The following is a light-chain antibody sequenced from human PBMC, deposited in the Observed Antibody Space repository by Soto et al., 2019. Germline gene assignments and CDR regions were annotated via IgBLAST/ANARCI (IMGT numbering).Light chain of an antibody. CDR2: ADS. CDR1: NIGSKS. J-gene: IGLJ2*01. V-gene: IGLV3-21*02. Sequence: SYELTQPPSVSVAPGQTATFTCGADNIGSKSVHWYQKKPGQAPLLVVFADSDRPPGIPARFSAFNSGNTAILTISMVEDGDEADYYCHVWDISGDQVVFGRGTKLTVL. CDR3: HVWDISGDQVV.